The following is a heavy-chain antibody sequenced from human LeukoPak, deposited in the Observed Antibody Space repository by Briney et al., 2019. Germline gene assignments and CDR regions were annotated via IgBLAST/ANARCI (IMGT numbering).Heavy chain of an antibody. D-gene: IGHD1-1*01. V-gene: IGHV3-48*02. CDR1: GFTFSSYS. CDR2: IGSGSSTI. Sequence: GGSLRLSCAASGFTFSSYSMNWVRQAPGKGLEWVSYIGSGSSTIYYADSVKGRFTISRDNAKSSLYLQMNSLRDEDTAVYYCARERKTTTPPPNSLDYWGQGTLVTVSS. CDR3: ARERKTTTPPPNSLDY. J-gene: IGHJ4*02.